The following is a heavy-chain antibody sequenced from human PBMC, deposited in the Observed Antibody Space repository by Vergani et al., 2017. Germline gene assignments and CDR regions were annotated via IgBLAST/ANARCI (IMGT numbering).Heavy chain of an antibody. Sequence: QITLKESGPTLVKPTQTLTLTCFFSGFSISTSGVGVGWIRQSPGKALEWLALIYWNDDQRYSSSLKSRLSITKDTSKNQVVLTLANVDPVDTATYFCAHSPQKKTYVYDSTTYSSYYFDYWGQGTLVTVSS. D-gene: IGHD2/OR15-2a*01. J-gene: IGHJ4*02. V-gene: IGHV2-5*01. CDR3: AHSPQKKTYVYDSTTYSSYYFDY. CDR2: IYWNDDQ. CDR1: GFSISTSGVG.